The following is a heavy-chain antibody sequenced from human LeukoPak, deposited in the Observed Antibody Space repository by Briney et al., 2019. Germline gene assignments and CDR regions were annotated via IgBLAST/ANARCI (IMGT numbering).Heavy chain of an antibody. CDR1: GYTFTSYD. J-gene: IGHJ5*02. CDR3: ARAHDYGDYDPLNWFDP. V-gene: IGHV1-8*01. Sequence: GASVKVSCKASGYTFTSYDINWVRQATGQGLEWMGWMNPNSGNTGYAQKFQGRVTMTRNTSISTAYMELSSLRSEDTAVYYCARAHDYGDYDPLNWFDPWGQGTLVTVSS. CDR2: MNPNSGNT. D-gene: IGHD4-17*01.